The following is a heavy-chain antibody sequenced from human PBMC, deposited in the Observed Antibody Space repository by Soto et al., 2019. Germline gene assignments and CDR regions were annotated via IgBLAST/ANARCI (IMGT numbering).Heavy chain of an antibody. V-gene: IGHV4-30-4*01. J-gene: IGHJ4*02. Sequence: QVQLQESGPGLVQPSQTLSLTCTVSGDSISSGAYYWSWIRQSPVKGLEWIGYIYHSGATYYNPSLESRVTMSVDTSKNQFSLRLSSETAADTAMYYCARDGGYATVDCWGQGTLVTVS. CDR1: GDSISSGAYY. CDR3: ARDGGYATVDC. CDR2: IYHSGAT. D-gene: IGHD2-15*01.